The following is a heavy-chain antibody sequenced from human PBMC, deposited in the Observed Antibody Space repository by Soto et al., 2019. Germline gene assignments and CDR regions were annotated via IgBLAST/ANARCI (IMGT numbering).Heavy chain of an antibody. D-gene: IGHD3-22*01. CDR2: IKSKTDGGTT. Sequence: GGSLRLSCAASGFTFSNAWMNWVRQAPGKGLEWVGRIKSKTDGGTTDYAAPVKGRFTISRDDSKNTLYLQMNSLKTEDTAVYYCTTFPQYYYDSSGYFRFDYWGQGTLVTVSS. V-gene: IGHV3-15*07. J-gene: IGHJ4*02. CDR3: TTFPQYYYDSSGYFRFDY. CDR1: GFTFSNAW.